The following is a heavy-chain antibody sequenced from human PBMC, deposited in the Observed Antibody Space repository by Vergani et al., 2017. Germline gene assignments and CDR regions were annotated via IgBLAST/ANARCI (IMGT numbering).Heavy chain of an antibody. CDR1: GFTFSSYA. Sequence: EVQLLESGGGLVQPGGSLRLSCAASGFTFSSYAMSWVRQAPGKGLEWVSAISGSGGSTYYADSVKGRFTISRDNSKNTLYLQMNSLRAEDTSVYYCAKAITMIVVVIFDYWGQGTLVTVSA. CDR2: ISGSGGST. J-gene: IGHJ4*02. D-gene: IGHD3-22*01. V-gene: IGHV3-23*01. CDR3: AKAITMIVVVIFDY.